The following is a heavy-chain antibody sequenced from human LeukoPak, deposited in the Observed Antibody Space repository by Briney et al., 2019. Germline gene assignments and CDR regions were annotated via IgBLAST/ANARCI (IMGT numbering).Heavy chain of an antibody. V-gene: IGHV4-39*01. CDR3: ASGYYYGSGSYFPPSNFDY. Sequence: SETLSLTCTVSGGSISSSSYYWGWIRQPPGKGLEWIGGIYYSGSTYYNPSLKSRVTISVDTSKNQFSLKLSSVTAADTAVYYCASGYYYGSGSYFPPSNFDYWGQGTLVTVSS. J-gene: IGHJ4*02. CDR1: GGSISSSSYY. CDR2: IYYSGST. D-gene: IGHD3-10*01.